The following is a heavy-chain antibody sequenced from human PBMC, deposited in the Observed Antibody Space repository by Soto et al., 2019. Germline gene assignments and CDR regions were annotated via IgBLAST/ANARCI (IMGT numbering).Heavy chain of an antibody. V-gene: IGHV3-11*01. CDR2: ISSSGSTI. CDR3: ARDARRQQLVREGMDV. CDR1: GFTFSDYY. D-gene: IGHD6-13*01. Sequence: SLRLSCAASGFTFSDYYMSWIRQAPGKGLEWVSYISSSGSTIYYADSVKGRFTISRDNAKNSLYLQMNSLRAEDTAVYYCARDARRQQLVREGMDVWGQGTTVTVSS. J-gene: IGHJ6*02.